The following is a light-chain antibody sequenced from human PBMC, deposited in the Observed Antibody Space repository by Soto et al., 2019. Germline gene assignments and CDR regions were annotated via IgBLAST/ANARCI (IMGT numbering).Light chain of an antibody. Sequence: QSALTQPPSASGSPGQSVTISCTGTSSDVGAYKFVSWYRQNPGKAPKLIIYDVTKRPTGVPDRFSGSKSGNTASLTVSGLQAEDEADYYCSLYAGNNNYVFGSGTKVTVL. V-gene: IGLV2-8*01. J-gene: IGLJ1*01. CDR3: SLYAGNNNYV. CDR1: SSDVGAYKF. CDR2: DVT.